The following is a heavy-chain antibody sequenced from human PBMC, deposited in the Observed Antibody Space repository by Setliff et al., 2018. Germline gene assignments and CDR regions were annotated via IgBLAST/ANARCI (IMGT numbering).Heavy chain of an antibody. CDR3: TRSRGPRVVLAADFDF. CDR2: ISPYSGES. V-gene: IGHV1-18*04. CDR1: GFRFTSFG. J-gene: IGHJ4*02. D-gene: IGHD3-16*01. Sequence: ASVKVSCKTSGFRFTSFGFSWVRQAPGQGLEWMGWISPYSGESNYAQKFQDRLTVTADTSTKTIYTELRSLTSDDTAVYFCTRSRGPRVVLAADFDFWGQGTLVTVSS.